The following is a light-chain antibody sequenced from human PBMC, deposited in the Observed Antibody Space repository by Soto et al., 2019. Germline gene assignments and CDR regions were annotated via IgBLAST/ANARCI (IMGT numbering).Light chain of an antibody. CDR2: NYT. V-gene: IGLV1-40*01. CDR1: NSNIGAGFG. J-gene: IGLJ3*02. CDR3: AAWDDSLLWV. Sequence: QSVLTQPPSVSGAPGQRVTISCTGSNSNIGAGFGVHWYQHFPGTAPKLLIYNYTNRPSGVPDRFSGSKSGTSASLAITGLRAEDEAHYYCAAWDDSLLWVFGGGTKLTVL.